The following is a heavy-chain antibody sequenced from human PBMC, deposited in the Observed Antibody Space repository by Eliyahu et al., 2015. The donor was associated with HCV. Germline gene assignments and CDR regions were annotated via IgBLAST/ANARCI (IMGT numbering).Heavy chain of an antibody. J-gene: IGHJ5*02. Sequence: QVQLQQSGPGLVKPSQTLSLTCAISGDSVSNNYAAWNWIRASPSRGLEWLGRTYYMSKWNNDYALSVKGRITFSPDTSKNQVSLQLISVTPEDTAVYYCARERGNVFDPWGQGTLVIVSS. CDR3: ARERGNVFDP. CDR2: TYYMSKWNN. D-gene: IGHD1-1*01. CDR1: GDSVSNNYAA. V-gene: IGHV6-1*01.